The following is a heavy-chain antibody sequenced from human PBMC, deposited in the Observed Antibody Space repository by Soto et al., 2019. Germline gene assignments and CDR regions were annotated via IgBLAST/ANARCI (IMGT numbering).Heavy chain of an antibody. CDR1: GFTFSSYS. Sequence: PGGSLRLSCAASGFTFSSYSMNWVRQAPGKGLEWVSSISSSSSYIYYADSVKGRFTISRDNAKNSLYLQMNSLRAEDTAVYYCARAPVYYYDSSGYFEFDYWGQGTLVTVSS. CDR2: ISSSSSYI. V-gene: IGHV3-21*01. J-gene: IGHJ4*02. CDR3: ARAPVYYYDSSGYFEFDY. D-gene: IGHD3-22*01.